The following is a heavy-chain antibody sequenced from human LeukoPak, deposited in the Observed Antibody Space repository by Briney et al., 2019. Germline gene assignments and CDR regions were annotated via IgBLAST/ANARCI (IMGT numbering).Heavy chain of an antibody. CDR3: ARGMPPSTSKVPLSY. CDR1: GGTFSSYT. V-gene: IGHV1-69*02. Sequence: GSSVKVSCKASGGTFSSYTISWVRQAPGQGLEWMGRIIPILGIANYAQKFQGRVTITADKSTSTAYLELSSLRSEDTAVYYCARGMPPSTSKVPLSYWGQGTLVTVSS. CDR2: IIPILGIA. D-gene: IGHD1-1*01. J-gene: IGHJ4*02.